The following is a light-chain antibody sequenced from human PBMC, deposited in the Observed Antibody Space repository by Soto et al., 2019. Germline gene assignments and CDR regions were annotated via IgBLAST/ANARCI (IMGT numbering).Light chain of an antibody. Sequence: EIMMTQSPATLSVSPGERATLSCRASQNIRTNLAWYQQKPGQAPRLLMYGASTRATGIPARFSGSGSGTEFTLTINSLQSEDFAVYYCKHYNTWPGFGQGTKREIK. V-gene: IGKV3-15*01. CDR2: GAS. CDR1: QNIRTN. J-gene: IGKJ2*01. CDR3: KHYNTWPG.